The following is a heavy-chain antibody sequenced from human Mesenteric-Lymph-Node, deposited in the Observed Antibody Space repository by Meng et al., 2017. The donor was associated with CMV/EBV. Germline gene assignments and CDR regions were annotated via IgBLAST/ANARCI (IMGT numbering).Heavy chain of an antibody. D-gene: IGHD2-21*01. CDR2: IYYSGST. CDR1: GGSISSGDYY. CDR3: ARGLRHIVVVIAIRFDP. Sequence: SETLSLTCTVSGGSISSGDYYWSWIRQPPGKGLEWIGYIYYSGSTYYNPSLKSRVTISVDTSKNQFSLKLSSVTAADTAVYYCARGLRHIVVVIAIRFDPWGQGTLVTVSS. J-gene: IGHJ5*02. V-gene: IGHV4-30-4*08.